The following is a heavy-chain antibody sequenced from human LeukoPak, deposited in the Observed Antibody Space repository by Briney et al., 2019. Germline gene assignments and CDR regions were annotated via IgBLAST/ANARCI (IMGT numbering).Heavy chain of an antibody. CDR1: GGSITSYY. Sequence: SETQSLTCTLSGGSITSYYWSWIRQPVGKGLEWIGRFYSSGSTNYHPSLKSRVTISVDKSKTQFSLKLTSVNAADSAVYYCARVTRGGTFDIWGQGTMVTVSS. V-gene: IGHV4-4*07. CDR3: ARVTRGGTFDI. CDR2: FYSSGST. J-gene: IGHJ3*02. D-gene: IGHD2-2*01.